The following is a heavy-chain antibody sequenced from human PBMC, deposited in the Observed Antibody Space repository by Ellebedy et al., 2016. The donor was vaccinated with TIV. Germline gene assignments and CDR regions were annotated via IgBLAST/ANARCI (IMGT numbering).Heavy chain of an antibody. D-gene: IGHD2-21*01. CDR1: GGSFSGHY. CDR2: INLGGGA. CDR3: ARGIVALQPLKYFDS. V-gene: IGHV4-34*01. Sequence: SETLSLXXAVYGGSFSGHYWSWIRQSPGKRLEWIGEINLGGGASYNPSLKSRVTLSVDTSKNQFSLKVKSVTAADAAVYYCARGIVALQPLKYFDSWGQGTLVTVSS. J-gene: IGHJ4*02.